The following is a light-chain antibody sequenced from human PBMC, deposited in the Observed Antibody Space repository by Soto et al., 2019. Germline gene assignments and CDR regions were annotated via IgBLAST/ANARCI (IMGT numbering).Light chain of an antibody. CDR3: QQYNSWPLT. Sequence: ETVMTQSPATLSVSPGERATLSCRASQSVSSNLAWYQQKPGQPPRLLIYDISTRATGIPTRFSGSGSGTEFTLTISSLQSEDFAAYYCQQYNSWPLTFGGGTKVDIK. J-gene: IGKJ4*01. CDR1: QSVSSN. CDR2: DIS. V-gene: IGKV3D-15*01.